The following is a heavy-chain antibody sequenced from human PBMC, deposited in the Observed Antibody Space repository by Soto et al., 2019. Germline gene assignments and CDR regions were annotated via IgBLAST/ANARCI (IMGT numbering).Heavy chain of an antibody. CDR3: ESSSWTKPWFPIDY. J-gene: IGHJ4*02. Sequence: QVHLTESGGGVVQPGRSLRLSCTVSASTFSRFAIHWVRQAPGTGLEWVASVSYDGRNENYADSVRGRFAISRHSSSNTVSLLMINLRPGDTGLYYCESSSWTKPWFPIDYWGQGTLVTVS. V-gene: IGHV3-30*09. CDR2: VSYDGRNE. CDR1: ASTFSRFA. D-gene: IGHD5-18*01.